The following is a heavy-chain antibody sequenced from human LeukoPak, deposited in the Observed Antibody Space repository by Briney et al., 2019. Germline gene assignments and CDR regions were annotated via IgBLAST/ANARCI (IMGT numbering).Heavy chain of an antibody. CDR1: GDTFIGYY. V-gene: IGHV1-2*02. D-gene: IGHD1-1*01. J-gene: IGHJ5*02. CDR2: INANSGGT. Sequence: ASVKVSCKASGDTFIGYYMHWMRQAPGQGLEWMGWINANSGGTSYAQKFQGRVTMTRDTSISTVYMELTSLRSDDTAVYFCARDSTRNAFDPWGQGTLVTVSS. CDR3: ARDSTRNAFDP.